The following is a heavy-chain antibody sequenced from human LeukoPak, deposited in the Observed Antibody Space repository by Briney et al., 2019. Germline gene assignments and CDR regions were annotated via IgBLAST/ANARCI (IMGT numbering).Heavy chain of an antibody. J-gene: IGHJ5*02. CDR3: ARRLVRGAIVGATDWFDP. CDR1: GGSISSSSYY. Sequence: TLSLTCTVSGGSISSSSYYWSWVRQPAGKGLEWIGRIYASGNTNYNPSLKGRVTMTVDTSKNQFSLKLSSVTAADTAVYYCARRLVRGAIVGATDWFDPWGQGTLVTVSS. CDR2: IYASGNT. V-gene: IGHV4-61*02. D-gene: IGHD1-26*01.